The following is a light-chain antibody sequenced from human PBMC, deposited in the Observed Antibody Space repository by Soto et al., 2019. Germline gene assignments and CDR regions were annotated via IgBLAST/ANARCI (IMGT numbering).Light chain of an antibody. Sequence: QMTQSPSSLSASVGDRVTITCRASLRIGTFLNWYQQKPGKAPKLLIYAASSLHSGVPSRFSGSGSGTDFTLTISSLQPEDFATYYCQQSYSIPPWTFGQGTKVEIK. CDR1: LRIGTF. CDR2: AAS. J-gene: IGKJ1*01. CDR3: QQSYSIPPWT. V-gene: IGKV1-39*01.